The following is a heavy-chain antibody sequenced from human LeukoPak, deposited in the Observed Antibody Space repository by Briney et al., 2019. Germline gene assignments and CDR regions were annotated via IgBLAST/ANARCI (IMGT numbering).Heavy chain of an antibody. V-gene: IGHV3-74*01. Sequence: GGSLRLSCAGSGFTFTRFWMHWVPQAPAKGPVWVARINVERTTTTYADSVERRFTISRDENTLYLQMNHLRVDDTAVYYCTRGREEPFDYWGQGTLVTVSP. CDR1: GFTFTRFW. CDR2: INVERTTT. D-gene: IGHD5-24*01. J-gene: IGHJ4*02. CDR3: TRGREEPFDY.